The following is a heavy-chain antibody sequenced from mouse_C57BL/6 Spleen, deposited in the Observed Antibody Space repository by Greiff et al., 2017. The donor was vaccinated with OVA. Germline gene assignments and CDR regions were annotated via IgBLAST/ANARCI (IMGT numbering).Heavy chain of an antibody. CDR2: INPNNGGT. J-gene: IGHJ3*01. V-gene: IGHV1-26*01. CDR3: ARRAAIYDGTGAWFAY. CDR1: GYTFTDYY. Sequence: VQLQQSGPELVKPGASVKISCKASGYTFTDYYMNWVKQSHGKSLEWIGDINPNNGGTSYNQKFKGKATLTVDKSSSTAYMELRSLTSEDSAVYYCARRAAIYDGTGAWFAYWGQGTLVTVSA. D-gene: IGHD2-3*01.